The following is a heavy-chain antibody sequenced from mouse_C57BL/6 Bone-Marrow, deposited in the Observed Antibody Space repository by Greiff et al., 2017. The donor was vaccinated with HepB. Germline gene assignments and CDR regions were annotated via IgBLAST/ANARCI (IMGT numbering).Heavy chain of an antibody. CDR1: GYTFTEYT. Sequence: QVQLQQSGAELVKPGASVKLSCKASGYTFTEYTIHWVKQRSGQGLEWIGWFYPGSGSIKYNEKFKGKATLTADTSSSTAYMELSRLTSEDSAVYFCARHYEGLYGNSWFAYWGQGTLVTVSS. J-gene: IGHJ3*01. D-gene: IGHD2-1*01. CDR3: ARHYEGLYGNSWFAY. CDR2: FYPGSGSI. V-gene: IGHV1-62-2*01.